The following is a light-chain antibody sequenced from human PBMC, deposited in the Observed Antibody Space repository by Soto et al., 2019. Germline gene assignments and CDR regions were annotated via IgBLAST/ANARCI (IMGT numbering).Light chain of an antibody. CDR2: GNK. V-gene: IGLV1-40*01. CDR3: QSYDSSLSVSYV. CDR1: SSNIGAGYD. J-gene: IGLJ1*01. Sequence: VLTQPPSVSGAPGQRVIISCTGSSSNIGAGYDVHWYQQRPGTAPKLLIYGNKNRPSGVPDRFSGSKSGTSASLAITGPQAEDAADYYCQSYDSSLSVSYVFGTGTKVTVL.